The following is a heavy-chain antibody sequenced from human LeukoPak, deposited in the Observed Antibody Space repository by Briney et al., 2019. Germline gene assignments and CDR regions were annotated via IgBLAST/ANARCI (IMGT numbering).Heavy chain of an antibody. Sequence: GGSLRLSCAASGFTFSTYTMTWVRQAPGKGLEWVAFISYDGSNKYYADSVKGRFTISRDNSKNMLYLQMNSLRAEDTAVYYCARSSGPNSITVFGVVTPKFDYWGQGTLVTVSS. CDR3: ARSSGPNSITVFGVVTPKFDY. D-gene: IGHD3-3*01. CDR1: GFTFSTYT. CDR2: ISYDGSNK. J-gene: IGHJ4*02. V-gene: IGHV3-30*03.